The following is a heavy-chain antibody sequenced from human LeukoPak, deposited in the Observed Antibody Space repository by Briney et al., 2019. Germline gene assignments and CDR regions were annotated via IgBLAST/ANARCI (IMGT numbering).Heavy chain of an antibody. J-gene: IGHJ4*02. D-gene: IGHD3-10*01. Sequence: GGSLRLSCAASGFAFNTYSMNWVRQAPGKGLEWVSSIYRYYADSVRGRFTVSRDNAKNSLYLQMSSLRAEDTAVYYCARAPYYYYDSGSGTRVTGNPDYWGQGTLVTVSS. CDR3: ARAPYYYYDSGSGTRVTGNPDY. CDR2: IYR. V-gene: IGHV3-21*01. CDR1: GFAFNTYS.